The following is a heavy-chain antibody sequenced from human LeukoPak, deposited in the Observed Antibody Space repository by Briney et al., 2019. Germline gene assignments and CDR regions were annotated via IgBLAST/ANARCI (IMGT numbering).Heavy chain of an antibody. V-gene: IGHV4-34*01. CDR1: GVSFSTYY. CDR2: VNHSGYT. Sequence: KSSATLSLTCGVSGVSFSTYYWSWIRQSPEKGLEWIGEVNHSGYTNYNPSLKGRVTISVDTSKNQFSLKLSSVTAADTAVYYCARQLYGSDYWGQGTLVTVSS. J-gene: IGHJ4*02. CDR3: ARQLYGSDY. D-gene: IGHD4-17*01.